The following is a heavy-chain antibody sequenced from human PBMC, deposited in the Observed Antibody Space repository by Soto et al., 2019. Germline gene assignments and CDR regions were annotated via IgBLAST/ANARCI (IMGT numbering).Heavy chain of an antibody. D-gene: IGHD3-10*01. J-gene: IGHJ4*02. Sequence: ASVKVSCQTSGYTFVNYYVNWVRQAPGQGLEWIGIMNCMNGDTSYAQSLKGRVTVTRDTSTSTVYMDLSSLRPEDTAVYYCARETQTNSGSYLAWGQGTLVTVSS. CDR2: MNCMNGDT. CDR3: ARETQTNSGSYLA. V-gene: IGHV1-46*01. CDR1: GYTFVNYY.